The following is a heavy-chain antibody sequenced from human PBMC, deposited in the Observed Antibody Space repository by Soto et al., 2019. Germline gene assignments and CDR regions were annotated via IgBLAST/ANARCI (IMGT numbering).Heavy chain of an antibody. CDR2: IYYTGKT. J-gene: IGHJ5*02. D-gene: IGHD2-2*01. CDR1: GDYIHVGGYY. V-gene: IGHV4-30-4*01. CDR3: GRDLTSNANCIDP. Sequence: SETLSLTCRVSGDYIHVGGYYWTWIRQRPGKGLEWMGYIYYTGKTYYNPSLESRLTMSVDRSKNQFSLRLTSVTAADTAVYFCGRDLTSNANCIDPWGQGTLVTVSS.